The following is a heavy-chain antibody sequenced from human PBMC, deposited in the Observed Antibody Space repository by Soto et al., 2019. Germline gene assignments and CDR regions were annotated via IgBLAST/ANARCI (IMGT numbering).Heavy chain of an antibody. J-gene: IGHJ4*02. CDR3: AKDERDCSGGSCYLPPFDY. D-gene: IGHD2-15*01. CDR2: ISYDGSNK. CDR1: GFTFSSYG. Sequence: GGSLRLSCAASGFTFSSYGMHWVRQAPGKGLEWVAVISYDGSNKYYADSVKGRFTISRDNSKNTLYLQMNSLRAEDTAVYYCAKDERDCSGGSCYLPPFDYWGQGTLVTVSS. V-gene: IGHV3-30*18.